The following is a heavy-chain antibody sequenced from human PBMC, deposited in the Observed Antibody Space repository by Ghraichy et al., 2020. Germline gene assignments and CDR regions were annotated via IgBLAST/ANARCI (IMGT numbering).Heavy chain of an antibody. CDR3: ARAGSGGWYMDLDS. J-gene: IGHJ4*02. D-gene: IGHD6-19*01. V-gene: IGHV3-11*06. Sequence: GGSLRLSCAASGFTFSDYYMSWIRQAPGKGLEYISYISRASSYTHHAGSVKGRVTISRDDAKNSLYLQMNSLRAEDTAVYYGARAGSGGWYMDLDSWGPGILVTVSS. CDR1: GFTFSDYY. CDR2: ISRASSYT.